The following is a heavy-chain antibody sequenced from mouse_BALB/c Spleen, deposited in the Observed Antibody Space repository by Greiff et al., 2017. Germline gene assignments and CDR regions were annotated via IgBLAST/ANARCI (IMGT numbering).Heavy chain of an antibody. Sequence: VQLQQSGAELVRPGASVTLSCKASGYTFTDYEMHWVKQTPVHGLEWIGAIDPETGGTAYNQKFKGKATLTADKSSSTAYMELRSLTSEDSAVYYCTRERAMDYWGQGTSVTVSS. CDR2: IDPETGGT. V-gene: IGHV1-15*01. CDR3: TRERAMDY. CDR1: GYTFTDYE. J-gene: IGHJ4*01.